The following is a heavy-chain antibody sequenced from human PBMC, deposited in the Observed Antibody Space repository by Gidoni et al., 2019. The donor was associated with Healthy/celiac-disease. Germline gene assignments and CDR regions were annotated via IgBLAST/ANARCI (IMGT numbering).Heavy chain of an antibody. CDR2: ISSSGSTI. Sequence: EVQLVESGGGLVQPGGSLRLSCAASGFTYSSYEMNWVRQAPGKGLEWVSYISSSGSTIYYADSVKGRFTISRDNAKNSLYLQMNSLRAEDTAVYYCASVGSSDAFDIWGQGTMVTVSS. CDR3: ASVGSSDAFDI. J-gene: IGHJ3*02. D-gene: IGHD1-26*01. V-gene: IGHV3-48*03. CDR1: GFTYSSYE.